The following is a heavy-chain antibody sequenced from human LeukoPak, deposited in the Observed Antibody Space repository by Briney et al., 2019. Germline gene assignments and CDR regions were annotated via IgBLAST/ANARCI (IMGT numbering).Heavy chain of an antibody. CDR1: GFMFSSYA. Sequence: PGGSLRLSCAASGFMFSSYAMSWVRQAPGKGLEWVSSISGGGSNTYFADSVKGRFSVSRDNSKNTLYLRMNSLRAEDTATYYCAKGCRSANCDEGRWFDPWGQGTLVIVSS. CDR3: AKGCRSANCDEGRWFDP. CDR2: ISGGGSNT. J-gene: IGHJ5*02. V-gene: IGHV3-23*01. D-gene: IGHD2-2*01.